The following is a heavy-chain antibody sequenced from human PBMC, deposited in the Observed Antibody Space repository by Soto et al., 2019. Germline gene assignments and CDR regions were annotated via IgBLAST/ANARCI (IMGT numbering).Heavy chain of an antibody. V-gene: IGHV3-23*01. D-gene: IGHD3-3*01. J-gene: IGHJ6*02. CDR1: GFTFSSYA. Sequence: EVPLLESGGGLVQPGGSLRLSCAASGFTFSSYAMSWVRQAPGKGLEWVSAISGSGVSTYYADSVKGRFTISRDNSKNTLYLQMNSLRAEDTAVYYCAKDYDFWSGYRYGMDVWGQGTTVTVSS. CDR3: AKDYDFWSGYRYGMDV. CDR2: ISGSGVST.